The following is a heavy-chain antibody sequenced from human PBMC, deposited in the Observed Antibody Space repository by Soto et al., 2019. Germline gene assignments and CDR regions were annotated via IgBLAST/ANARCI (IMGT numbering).Heavy chain of an antibody. D-gene: IGHD3-22*01. CDR1: GGSISSGDYY. CDR3: ARATYSSGYYYTFAY. V-gene: IGHV4-30-4*01. CDR2: IYYSGST. Sequence: SETLSLTCTVSGGSISSGDYYWSWIRQPPGKGLEWIGYIYYSGSTYYNPSLKSRVTISVDTSKNQFSLKLSSVTAADTAVYYCARATYSSGYYYTFAYWGQGTLVTVSS. J-gene: IGHJ4*02.